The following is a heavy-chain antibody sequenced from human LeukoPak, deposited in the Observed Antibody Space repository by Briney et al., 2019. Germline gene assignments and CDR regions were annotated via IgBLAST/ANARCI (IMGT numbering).Heavy chain of an antibody. V-gene: IGHV1-69*05. J-gene: IGHJ4*02. CDR2: IIPIFGTA. Sequence: SVKVSCKASGGTLSSYAISWVRQAPGQGLEWMGGIIPIFGTANYAQKFQGRVTITTDESTSTAYMELSSLRSEDTAVYYCARVNYYDSSGYYLWYFDYWGQGTLVTVSS. CDR1: GGTLSSYA. CDR3: ARVNYYDSSGYYLWYFDY. D-gene: IGHD3-22*01.